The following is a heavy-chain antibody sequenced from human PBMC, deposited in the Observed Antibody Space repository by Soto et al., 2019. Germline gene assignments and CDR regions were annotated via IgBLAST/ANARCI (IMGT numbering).Heavy chain of an antibody. CDR2: IIPIFGTA. Sequence: QVQLVQSGAEVKKPGSSVKVSCKASGGTFSSYAISWVRQAPGQGLEWMGGIIPIFGTADYAQKFQGRVMMNADSATSRAKSELSSLRSAAPAVYSCAGPYGSSGYYYRALDFWGQGTLVTVSS. J-gene: IGHJ4*02. D-gene: IGHD3-22*01. CDR1: GGTFSSYA. CDR3: AGPYGSSGYYYRALDF. V-gene: IGHV1-69*14.